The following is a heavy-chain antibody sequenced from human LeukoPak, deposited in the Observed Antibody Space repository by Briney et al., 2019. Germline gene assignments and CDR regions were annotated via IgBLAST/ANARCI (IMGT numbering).Heavy chain of an antibody. CDR1: GFNFDDYA. CDR2: ISSNSGNI. D-gene: IGHD3-22*01. J-gene: IGHJ5*01. Sequence: GRSLRLSCAASGFNFDDYAMHWVRRTPGKGLEWVSGISSNSGNIGYADSVKGRFTISRDNAKRSVYLQMDSLGAEDTALYYCAKDIHQYYDASGYFDFWGQGSLVTVSS. CDR3: AKDIHQYYDASGYFDF. V-gene: IGHV3-9*01.